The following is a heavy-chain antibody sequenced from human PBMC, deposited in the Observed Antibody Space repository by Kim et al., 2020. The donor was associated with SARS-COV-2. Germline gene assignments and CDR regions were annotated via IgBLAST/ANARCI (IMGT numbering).Heavy chain of an antibody. Sequence: SETLSLTCTVSGCSVSSGTYHWGWIRQPPGKGLQWVASISYSGSPNYTPSLRIRVTISSDTSESHFSLSLRSVTSADTSIYFCARGRYSANVFTPDYWG. J-gene: IGHJ4*01. CDR2: ISYSGSP. CDR3: ARGRYSANVFTPDY. V-gene: IGHV4-61*01. CDR1: GCSVSSGTYH. D-gene: IGHD1-26*01.